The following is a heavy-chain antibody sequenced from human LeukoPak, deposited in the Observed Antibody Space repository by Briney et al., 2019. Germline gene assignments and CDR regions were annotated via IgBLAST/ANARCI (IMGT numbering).Heavy chain of an antibody. J-gene: IGHJ3*01. CDR1: GFNVSSNY. D-gene: IGHD3/OR15-3a*01. CDR2: IYAGGST. CDR3: TKRRAQGASMIWDAFDL. V-gene: IGHV3-66*01. Sequence: GGSLRLSCAASGFNVSSNYMSWVRQAPGKGLEWVSVIYAGGSTYYGDSVRDRFTISRDTSKNTLSLQMNSLRAEDTAVYYCTKRRAQGASMIWDAFDLWGQWTMVTVSS.